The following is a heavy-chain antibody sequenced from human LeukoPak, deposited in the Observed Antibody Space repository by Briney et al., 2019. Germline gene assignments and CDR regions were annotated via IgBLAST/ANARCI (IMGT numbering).Heavy chain of an antibody. CDR1: DGSVRSGSYY. Sequence: PSETLSLTCTVSDGSVRSGSYYWSWIRQPAGKGLEWIGRIYTSGSTNYNPSLKSRVTMSVDTSKNQFSLKLSSVTAADTAVYYCARSGYSSSWYEYWGQGTLVTVSS. CDR3: ARSGYSSSWYEY. CDR2: IYTSGST. J-gene: IGHJ4*02. D-gene: IGHD6-13*01. V-gene: IGHV4-61*02.